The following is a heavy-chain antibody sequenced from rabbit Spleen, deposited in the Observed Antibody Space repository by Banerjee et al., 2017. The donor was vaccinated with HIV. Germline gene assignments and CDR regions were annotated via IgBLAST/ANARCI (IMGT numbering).Heavy chain of an antibody. D-gene: IGHD4-1*01. CDR2: IDPIFGIT. J-gene: IGHJ4*01. CDR3: VREVAARFSL. Sequence: QLKESGGGLVQPGGSLKLSCKASGFDFNSYYMSWVRQAPGKGLEWIGYIDPIFGITYFANWVNGRFTISSHNAQNTLFLQLNSLTAADTATYFCVREVAARFSLWGQGTLVTVS. CDR1: GFDFNSYY. V-gene: IGHV1S7*01.